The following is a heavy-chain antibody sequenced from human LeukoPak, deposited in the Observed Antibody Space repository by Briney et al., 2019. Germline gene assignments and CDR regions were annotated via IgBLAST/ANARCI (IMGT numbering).Heavy chain of an antibody. J-gene: IGHJ5*02. D-gene: IGHD3-22*01. V-gene: IGHV3-23*01. CDR3: AKDRYYDNSANHYESES. CDR2: VSGSGGST. Sequence: GGSLRLSCAASGFTFSSYAMSWVRQAPGKGLDWVSAVSGSGGSTNYADSVTGRFTISRDNSKNTLYLQMNSLRAEDTAVYYCAKDRYYDNSANHYESESWGQGTLVTVSP. CDR1: GFTFSSYA.